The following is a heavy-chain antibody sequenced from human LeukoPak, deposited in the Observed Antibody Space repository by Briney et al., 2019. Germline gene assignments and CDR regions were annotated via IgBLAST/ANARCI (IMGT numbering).Heavy chain of an antibody. Sequence: SETLSLTCTVSGGSISSYYWSWIRQPPGKGLEWIGYIYYSGSTNYNPSLKSRVTISVDTSKNQFSLKLSSVTAADKAVYYCARGSGIYSGIDHFDYWGQGTLVTVSS. V-gene: IGHV4-59*01. D-gene: IGHD5-12*01. J-gene: IGHJ4*02. CDR1: GGSISSYY. CDR3: ARGSGIYSGIDHFDY. CDR2: IYYSGST.